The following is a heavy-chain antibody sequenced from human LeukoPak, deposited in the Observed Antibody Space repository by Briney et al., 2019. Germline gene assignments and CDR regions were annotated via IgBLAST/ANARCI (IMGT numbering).Heavy chain of an antibody. CDR1: GGSISSGSYY. V-gene: IGHV4-61*02. J-gene: IGHJ6*03. D-gene: IGHD2-15*01. CDR3: ARASTLKGSSSPVYYYYMDV. Sequence: PSETLSLTCTVSGGSISSGSYYWSWIRQPAGKGLGWIGRIYTSGSTNYNPSLKSRVTISVDTSKNQFSLKLSSVTAADTAVYYCARASTLKGSSSPVYYYYMDVWGKGTTVTVSS. CDR2: IYTSGST.